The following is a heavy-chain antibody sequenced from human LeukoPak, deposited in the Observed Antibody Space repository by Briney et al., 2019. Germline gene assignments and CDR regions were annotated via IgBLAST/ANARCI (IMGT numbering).Heavy chain of an antibody. D-gene: IGHD3-22*01. CDR1: GFTFSIYA. V-gene: IGHV3-23*01. J-gene: IGHJ4*02. CDR2: ITSRGEST. CDR3: ARDRPNYYGSDGHYYRRDGDY. Sequence: GGSLRLSCAASGFTFSIYAMSWVRQAPGKGLKWVSSITSRGESTWYVDSVKGRFTITRDNSENTLYLQMHSLRAEDTAVYYCARDRPNYYGSDGHYYRRDGDYWGRGTLVSVSS.